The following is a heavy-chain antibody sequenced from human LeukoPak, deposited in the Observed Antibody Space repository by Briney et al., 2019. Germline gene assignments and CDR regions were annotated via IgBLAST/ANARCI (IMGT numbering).Heavy chain of an antibody. CDR2: ISSSSSTI. J-gene: IGHJ5*02. V-gene: IGHV3-48*01. Sequence: GESLKISCKGSGYSFTSYWIGWVRQAPGKGLEWVSYISSSSSTIYYADSVKGRFTISRDNAKNSLYLQMSSLRAEDTAVYYCARGGYSYGYDRWFDPWGQGTLVTVSS. CDR3: ARGGYSYGYDRWFDP. CDR1: GYSFTSYW. D-gene: IGHD5-18*01.